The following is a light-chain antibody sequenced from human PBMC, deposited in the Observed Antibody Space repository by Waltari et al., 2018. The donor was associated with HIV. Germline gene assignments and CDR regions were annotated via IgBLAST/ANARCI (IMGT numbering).Light chain of an antibody. CDR2: GAS. V-gene: IGKV3-20*01. Sequence: EIVLTQSPGTLSLSPGERATVSCRASQSVSSSYLAWDQQKPGKSPRLIIYGASSMATGIPDRFSGSGSGTDFTLTISRLEPEDFAVYYCQQYGSSPSITFGQGTRLEIK. CDR3: QQYGSSPSIT. CDR1: QSVSSSY. J-gene: IGKJ5*01.